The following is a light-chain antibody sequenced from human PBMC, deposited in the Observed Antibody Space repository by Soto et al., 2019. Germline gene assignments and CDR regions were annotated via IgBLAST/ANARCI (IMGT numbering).Light chain of an antibody. J-gene: IGKJ2*01. V-gene: IGKV3-15*01. Sequence: EIVMTQSTATLSVSPGERATLSCRASQSVSSNLAWYQQKPGQAPRLLIYGASTRATCIPARFSGSGSGTEFTLTISSLQSEDFAVYYCQQYNNWPPYTFGQGTKLEIK. CDR3: QQYNNWPPYT. CDR1: QSVSSN. CDR2: GAS.